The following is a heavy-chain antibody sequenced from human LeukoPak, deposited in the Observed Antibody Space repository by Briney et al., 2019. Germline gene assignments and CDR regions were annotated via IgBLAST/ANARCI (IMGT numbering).Heavy chain of an antibody. CDR3: ARHDRGYSYGYPTNYYYYMDV. D-gene: IGHD5-18*01. Sequence: KPSETLSLTCTVSGGSISSSCYYWGWIPQPPGKGLEWVGGIYYSGSTHYNPSLQSRVTISVDTSKNQFSLKLSSVTAADTAVYYCARHDRGYSYGYPTNYYYYMDVWGKGTTVTVSS. CDR2: IYYSGST. CDR1: GGSISSSCYY. J-gene: IGHJ6*03. V-gene: IGHV4-39*01.